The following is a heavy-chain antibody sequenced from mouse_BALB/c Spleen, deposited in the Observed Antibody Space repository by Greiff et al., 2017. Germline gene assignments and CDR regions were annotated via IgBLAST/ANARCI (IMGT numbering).Heavy chain of an antibody. Sequence: VQLQQPGAELVRPGASVKLSCKASGYTFTSYWINWVKQRPGQGLEWIGNIYPSDSYTNYNQKFKDKATLTVDKSSSTAYMQLSSPTSEDSAVYYCTRAVVAREDWYFDVWGAGTTVTVSS. CDR2: IYPSDSYT. CDR1: GYTFTSYW. D-gene: IGHD1-1*01. CDR3: TRAVVAREDWYFDV. J-gene: IGHJ1*01. V-gene: IGHV1-69*02.